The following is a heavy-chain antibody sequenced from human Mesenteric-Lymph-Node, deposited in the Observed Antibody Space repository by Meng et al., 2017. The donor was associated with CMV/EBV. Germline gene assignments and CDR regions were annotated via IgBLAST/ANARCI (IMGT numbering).Heavy chain of an antibody. CDR3: ARDGGGYYYGSGSYDY. D-gene: IGHD3-10*01. CDR1: GYSVTSYG. Sequence: GYSVTSYGMNWVRQAPGQGLEWMGWIDTNTGNPTYAQGFTGRFVFSLDTAVTTAYLQISSLKAEDTAVYYCARDGGGYYYGSGSYDYWGQGTLVTVSS. V-gene: IGHV7-4-1*02. CDR2: IDTNTGNP. J-gene: IGHJ4*02.